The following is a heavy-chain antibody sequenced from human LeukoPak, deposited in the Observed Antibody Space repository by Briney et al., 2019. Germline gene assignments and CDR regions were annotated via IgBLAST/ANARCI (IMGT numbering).Heavy chain of an antibody. V-gene: IGHV4-4*02. CDR1: GGSISSSNW. Sequence: PSETLSLTCAVSGGSISSSNWWSWVRQPPGKGLEWIGEIYHSGSTNYNPSLKSRVTISVDKSKNQFSLKLSSVTAADTAVYYCARDSELYSRRLEYAFDIWGQGTMVTVSS. CDR3: ARDSELYSRRLEYAFDI. J-gene: IGHJ3*02. CDR2: IYHSGST. D-gene: IGHD6-13*01.